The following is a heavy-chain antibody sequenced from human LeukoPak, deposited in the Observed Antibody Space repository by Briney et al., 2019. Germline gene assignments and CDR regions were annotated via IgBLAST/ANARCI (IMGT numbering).Heavy chain of an antibody. J-gene: IGHJ6*03. CDR1: GFTFSSYS. D-gene: IGHD4-17*01. Sequence: GGSLRLSCAASGFTFSSYSMNWVRQAPGKGLEWVSSISSSSAYIYYADSVKGRFTISRDNAKNSLYLQMNSLRAEDTGVYYCARLRVTTGGDYYYYYMDVWGKGTTVTVSS. CDR2: ISSSSAYI. CDR3: ARLRVTTGGDYYYYYMDV. V-gene: IGHV3-21*01.